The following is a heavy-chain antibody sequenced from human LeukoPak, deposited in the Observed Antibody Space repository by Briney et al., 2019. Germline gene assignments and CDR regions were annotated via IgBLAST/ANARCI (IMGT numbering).Heavy chain of an antibody. CDR2: AISKSSGGTS. J-gene: IGHJ3*02. CDR1: GVTVGNVY. Sequence: PGGSLRLSCAASGVTVGNVYMTWVRQAPGKGLEWVGRAISKSSGGTSDYAAVVKGRSTISRDDSENTLYLQMNNLKSEDTAVYYCAASMVSGGFDIWGQGTMVTVSS. CDR3: AASMVSGGFDI. D-gene: IGHD1-14*01. V-gene: IGHV3-15*05.